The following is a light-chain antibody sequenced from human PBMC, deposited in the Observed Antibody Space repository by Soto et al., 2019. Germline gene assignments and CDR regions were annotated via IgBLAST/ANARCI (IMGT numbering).Light chain of an antibody. V-gene: IGKV1-9*01. CDR3: QQLYTYPLT. CDR1: QDVSRS. Sequence: DTQLTQSPSFLSASVGDRVTITCRASQDVSRSLGWYQQKPGKAPKLLISAASTLHSGVQSRFSGSGSGTDFTLTISSLQPEDFATYYCQQLYTYPLTFGGGTKVEIK. CDR2: AAS. J-gene: IGKJ4*01.